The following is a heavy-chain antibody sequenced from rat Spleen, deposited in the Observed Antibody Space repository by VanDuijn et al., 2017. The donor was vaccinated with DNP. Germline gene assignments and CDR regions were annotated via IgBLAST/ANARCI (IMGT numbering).Heavy chain of an antibody. D-gene: IGHD3-8*01. V-gene: IGHV5-17*01. J-gene: IGHJ2*01. CDR1: GFIFSDYA. CDR3: TSNPHIRTAAPFDY. CDR2: ISYNGGTP. Sequence: EVQLVESGGGLVQPGRSLKLSCAASGFIFSDYAMAWVRQVPKKGLEWVATISYNGGTPYYRDSVKGRFTISRDNAKSTLYLQMDSLRSEDTATYYCTSNPHIRTAAPFDYWGQGVMVTVSS.